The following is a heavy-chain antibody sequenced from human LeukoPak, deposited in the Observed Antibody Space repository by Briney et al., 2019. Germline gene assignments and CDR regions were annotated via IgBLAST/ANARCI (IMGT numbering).Heavy chain of an antibody. J-gene: IGHJ3*02. D-gene: IGHD2-2*02. CDR2: INPNSGGT. CDR3: ARVGGYCSSTSCYTWNAFDI. CDR1: GYTFTRYY. V-gene: IGHV1-2*02. Sequence: ASVKVSCKASGYTFTRYYMHWVRQAPGQGLEWMGWINPNSGGTNYAQKFQGRVTMTRDTSISTAYMELSRLRSDDTAVYYCARVGGYCSSTSCYTWNAFDIWGQGTMVTVSS.